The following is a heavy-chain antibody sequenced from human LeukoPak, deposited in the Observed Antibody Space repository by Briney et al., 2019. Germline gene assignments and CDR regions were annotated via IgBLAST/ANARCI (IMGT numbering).Heavy chain of an antibody. CDR2: ISGSGGST. D-gene: IGHD3-3*01. CDR1: GVTFSSYA. V-gene: IGHV3-23*01. CDR3: AKDLYYDFWSGYYGVDY. Sequence: PGGSLRLSCAAAGVTFSSYAMSLVRQAPGKGLEWVSAISGSGGSTYYADSVKGRFTISRDNSKNTLYLQMNSLRAEDTAVYYCAKDLYYDFWSGYYGVDYWGQGTLVTVSS. J-gene: IGHJ4*02.